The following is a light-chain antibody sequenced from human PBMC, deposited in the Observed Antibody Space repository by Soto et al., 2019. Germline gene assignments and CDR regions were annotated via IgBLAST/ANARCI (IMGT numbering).Light chain of an antibody. Sequence: DIQLTQSPSFLSASVGDRVTITCRASQAISRALDWYQHNPGKDPKLMIYAGSTLQNGVPSSFSDSGSGTEYTLTISSLQREDFATYYCQHLNDYRYTFGQRTKVEIK. V-gene: IGKV1-9*01. CDR1: QAISRA. CDR2: AGS. CDR3: QHLNDYRYT. J-gene: IGKJ2*01.